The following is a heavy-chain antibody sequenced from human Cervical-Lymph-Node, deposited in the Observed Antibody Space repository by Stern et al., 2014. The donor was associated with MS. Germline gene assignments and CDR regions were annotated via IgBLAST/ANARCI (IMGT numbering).Heavy chain of an antibody. Sequence: VQLVESGGGVVQPGRSLRLSCAASGFTFNKYAMHWVRQAPGTGLEWVAVISYDGNNKYYADSAKGRFTISRDNSKNTLYLEMNSLRSEDTAVYYCARDGRSFNWFDPWGQGTLVTVSS. V-gene: IGHV3-30*01. J-gene: IGHJ5*02. CDR3: ARDGRSFNWFDP. CDR1: GFTFNKYA. CDR2: ISYDGNNK.